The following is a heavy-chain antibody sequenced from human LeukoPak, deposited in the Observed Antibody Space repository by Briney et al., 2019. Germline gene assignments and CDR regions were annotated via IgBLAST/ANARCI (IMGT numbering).Heavy chain of an antibody. CDR1: GFTFSSYW. J-gene: IGHJ5*02. CDR2: IKQDGSEK. V-gene: IGHV3-7*05. D-gene: IGHD2-15*01. CDR3: ARAVVIAATPIGFDP. Sequence: PGGSLRLSCAASGFTFSSYWMSWVRQAPGKGLEWVANIKQDGSEKYYVDSVKGRFTISRDNAKNSLYLQMNSLRAEDTAVYYCARAVVIAATPIGFDPWGQGTLVTVSS.